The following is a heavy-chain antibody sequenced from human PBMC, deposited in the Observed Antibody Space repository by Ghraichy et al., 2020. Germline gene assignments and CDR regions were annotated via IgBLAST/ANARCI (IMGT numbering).Heavy chain of an antibody. J-gene: IGHJ5*02. V-gene: IGHV4-61*01. CDR2: IFDSGST. D-gene: IGHD3-3*01. CDR3: ARDPSITIFGRGHWFDP. CDR1: GGSVSSGTYY. Sequence: SETLSLTCTVSGGSVSSGTYYWSWIRQPPGGGLEWIGYIFDSGSTNYSPSLKSRVTISIDTSKNQFSLKLTSVTAADTAVYYCARDPSITIFGRGHWFDPWGQGTLVTVSS.